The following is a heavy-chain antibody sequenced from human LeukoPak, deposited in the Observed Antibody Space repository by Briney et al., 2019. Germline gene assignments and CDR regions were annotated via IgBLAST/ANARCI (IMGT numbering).Heavy chain of an antibody. CDR2: MNPNSGNT. CDR3: ARGSIGHLWLNYYYYMDV. J-gene: IGHJ6*03. CDR1: GYTFTSYD. V-gene: IGHV1-8*03. D-gene: IGHD5-18*01. Sequence: ASVKVSCKASGYTFTSYDINWVRQATGQGLEWMGWMNPNSGNTGYAQKFQGRATITRNTSISTAYMELSSLRSEDTAVYYCARGSIGHLWLNYYYYMDVWGKGTTVTVSS.